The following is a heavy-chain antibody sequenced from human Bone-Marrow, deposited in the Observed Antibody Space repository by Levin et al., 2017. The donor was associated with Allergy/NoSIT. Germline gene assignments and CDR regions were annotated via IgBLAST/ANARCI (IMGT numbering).Heavy chain of an antibody. CDR3: ARHAGPIHLWLLDY. J-gene: IGHJ4*02. Sequence: PSPTLSLTCTVSGGSISTSYWSWIRQPPGKGLEWIGYVYYSGSTNYNPSLKSRVTMSVDTSKNHFSLKLSSVTAADTALYYCARHAGPIHLWLLDYWGQGTLVTVSS. V-gene: IGHV4-59*08. D-gene: IGHD5-18*01. CDR1: GGSISTSY. CDR2: VYYSGST.